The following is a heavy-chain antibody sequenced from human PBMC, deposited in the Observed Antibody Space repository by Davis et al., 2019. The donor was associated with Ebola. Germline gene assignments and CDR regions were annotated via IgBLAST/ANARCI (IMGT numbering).Heavy chain of an antibody. D-gene: IGHD3-3*02. CDR2: IFPGHSDT. J-gene: IGHJ5*02. Sequence: TCQSSVYDFATPFWGGVRQMRARGVDGMGIIFPGHSDTSYTPSFQDQATISADKSISTAYLPWNSLKASDTAIYYCERPSHHFLSGPRTWFDPWGQGTLVTVSS. CDR3: ERPSHHFLSGPRTWFDP. V-gene: IGHV5-51*01. CDR1: VYDFATPF.